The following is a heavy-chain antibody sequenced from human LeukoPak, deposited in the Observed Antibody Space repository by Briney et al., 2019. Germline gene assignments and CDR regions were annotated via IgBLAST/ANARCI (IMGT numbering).Heavy chain of an antibody. CDR3: AREGITMVRGAIHFDY. Sequence: GGSLRLSCAASGFTFSSYSMNWVRQAPGKGLEWVSSISSSSSYIYYADSVKGRFTISRDNAKSSLYLQMNSLRAEDTAVYYCAREGITMVRGAIHFDYWGQGTLVTVSS. V-gene: IGHV3-21*01. D-gene: IGHD3-10*01. J-gene: IGHJ4*02. CDR1: GFTFSSYS. CDR2: ISSSSSYI.